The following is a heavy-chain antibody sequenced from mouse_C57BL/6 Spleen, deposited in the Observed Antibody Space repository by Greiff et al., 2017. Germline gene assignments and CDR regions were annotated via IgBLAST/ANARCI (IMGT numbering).Heavy chain of an antibody. CDR3: ARRSGRGLSMDY. Sequence: VQLQQPGAELVMPGASVKLSCKASGYTFTSYWMHWVKQRPGQGLEWIGEIDPSDSYTNYNQKFKGKSTLTVDKSSSTAYMQLSSQTSEDSAVYYCARRSGRGLSMDYWGQGTSVTVSS. V-gene: IGHV1-69*01. D-gene: IGHD2-2*01. CDR1: GYTFTSYW. CDR2: IDPSDSYT. J-gene: IGHJ4*01.